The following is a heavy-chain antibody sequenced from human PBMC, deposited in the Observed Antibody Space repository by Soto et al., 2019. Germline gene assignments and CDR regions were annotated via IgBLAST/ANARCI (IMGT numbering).Heavy chain of an antibody. CDR3: ARDHAVPATARFDY. J-gene: IGHJ4*02. Sequence: QVQLVESGGGVVQPGRSLRLSCAASGFTFSSYAMHWVRQAPGKGLEWVAVISYDGSNKYYADSVKGRFTISRDNSKNTLYLQMNRLRAEDTAVYYCARDHAVPATARFDYWGQGTLVTVSS. CDR2: ISYDGSNK. D-gene: IGHD2-2*01. V-gene: IGHV3-30-3*01. CDR1: GFTFSSYA.